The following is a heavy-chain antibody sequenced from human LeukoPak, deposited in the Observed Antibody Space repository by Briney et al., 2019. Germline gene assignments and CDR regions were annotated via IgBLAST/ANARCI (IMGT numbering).Heavy chain of an antibody. CDR1: GVTVKSND. Sequence: CVCLRLSWADSGVTVKSNDMGGVRQAPGKGLEWVSVIYSGGSTYYADSVKGRFTISRDNSKNTLYLQMNSLRAEDTAVYYCARGGSGGAFDIWGQGTMVTVSS. CDR3: ARGGSGGAFDI. CDR2: IYSGGST. V-gene: IGHV3-66*01. D-gene: IGHD3-10*01. J-gene: IGHJ3*02.